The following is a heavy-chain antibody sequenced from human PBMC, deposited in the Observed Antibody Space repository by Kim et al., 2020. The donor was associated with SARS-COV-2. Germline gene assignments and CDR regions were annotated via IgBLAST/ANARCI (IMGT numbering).Heavy chain of an antibody. D-gene: IGHD6-19*01. CDR2: IYYSGST. J-gene: IGHJ4*02. CDR3: ARELAHSSGSFDY. V-gene: IGHV4-31*03. Sequence: SETLSLTCTVSGGSISSGGYYWSWIRQHPDKGLEWIGYIYYSGSTYYNPSLKSRVTISVDTSKNQFSLKLSSVTAADTAVYYCARELAHSSGSFDYWGQGTLVTVSS. CDR1: GGSISSGGYY.